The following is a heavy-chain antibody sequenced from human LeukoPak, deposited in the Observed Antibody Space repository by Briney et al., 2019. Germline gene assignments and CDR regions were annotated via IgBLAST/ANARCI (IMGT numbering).Heavy chain of an antibody. V-gene: IGHV5-51*01. D-gene: IGHD3-22*01. CDR2: IYPGDSDT. CDR1: GYSFTSYW. Sequence: GESLKISCKGSGYSFTSYWIGWVRQMPGKGLEWMGIIYPGDSDTRYSPSFQGQVTISADKSISTAYLQWSSLKASDTAMYYCARRRGIYYDSSGYNDAFDIWGQGTMVTVSS. J-gene: IGHJ3*02. CDR3: ARRRGIYYDSSGYNDAFDI.